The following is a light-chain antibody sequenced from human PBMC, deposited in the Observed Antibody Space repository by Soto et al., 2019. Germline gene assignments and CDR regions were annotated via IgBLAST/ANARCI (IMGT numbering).Light chain of an antibody. CDR3: QQYYSYPRT. CDR2: AAS. V-gene: IGKV1-8*01. J-gene: IGKJ1*01. Sequence: AIRMTQSPSSLSASTGDRVTITCRASQGISSYLAWYQQKPGKAPKLPIYAASTLQSGVTSRFSGSGSGTDFTLTISCLQSEDFATYYCQQYYSYPRTFGQGTKVDIK. CDR1: QGISSY.